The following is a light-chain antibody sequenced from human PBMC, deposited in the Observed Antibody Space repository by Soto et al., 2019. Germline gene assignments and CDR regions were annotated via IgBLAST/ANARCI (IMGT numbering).Light chain of an antibody. CDR2: DVT. CDR3: SSYAGSNNLV. Sequence: QYALTQPRSVSGSPGQSVTISCTGTISDVAGYNYVSWYQHHPGKAPKLLISDVTKRPSWVPDRFSGSKSGSTASLTISELQAEDEADYYCSSYAGSNNLVFGGGTKLPVL. V-gene: IGLV2-11*01. CDR1: ISDVAGYNY. J-gene: IGLJ2*01.